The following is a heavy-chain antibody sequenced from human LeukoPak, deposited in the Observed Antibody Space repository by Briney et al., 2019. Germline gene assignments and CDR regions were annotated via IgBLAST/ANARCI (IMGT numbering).Heavy chain of an antibody. CDR2: IYHSGST. V-gene: IGHV4-38-2*01. Sequence: PSETLSLTCAVSGYSISSGYYWGWIRKPPGKGLEWIGSIYHSGSTYYNPSLKSRVTISVDTSKNQFSLKLSSVTAADTAVYYCARHDSFWSGYYTEKYFQHWGQGTLVTVSS. D-gene: IGHD3-3*01. J-gene: IGHJ1*01. CDR1: GYSISSGYY. CDR3: ARHDSFWSGYYTEKYFQH.